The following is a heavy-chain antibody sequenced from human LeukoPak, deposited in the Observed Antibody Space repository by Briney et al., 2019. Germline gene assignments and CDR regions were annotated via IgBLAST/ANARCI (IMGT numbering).Heavy chain of an antibody. J-gene: IGHJ4*02. CDR2: INWNGGST. D-gene: IGHD3-10*01. CDR3: ARAYGAGSYHPPDY. Sequence: AGSLRLSCTVSGVSFDDYGMSWGRKAPGKGLELVSAINWNGGSTGYADSVKGRCTISRDNAKNSLYLQMNSLRVEDTAFYYCARAYGAGSYHPPDYWGQGTLVTVSS. V-gene: IGHV3-20*04. CDR1: GVSFDDYG.